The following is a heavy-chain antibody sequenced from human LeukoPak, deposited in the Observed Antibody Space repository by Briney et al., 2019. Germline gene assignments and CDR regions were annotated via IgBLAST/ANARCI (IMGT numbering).Heavy chain of an antibody. D-gene: IGHD3-3*01. Sequence: APVKVSCKASGGTFTRYAISGVRQAPGQGLEWTGGIIPIFGTANYAQKFQCRVTSTADESTSTAYMELSSLRSEDTAVYYCARGNREGFWAPFTDWGQGTLVTVSS. CDR3: ARGNREGFWAPFTD. J-gene: IGHJ4*02. CDR2: IIPIFGTA. CDR1: GGTFTRYA. V-gene: IGHV1-69*13.